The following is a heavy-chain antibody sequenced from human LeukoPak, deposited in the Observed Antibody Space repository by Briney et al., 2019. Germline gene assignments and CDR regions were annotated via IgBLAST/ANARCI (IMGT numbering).Heavy chain of an antibody. CDR3: ARSIGLTGGGVDV. CDR2: ITNGGSTI. CDR1: GFTFSDHN. V-gene: IGHV3-11*01. D-gene: IGHD3-9*01. Sequence: GGSLRLSCAASGFTFSDHNMNWARQAPGKGLEWVSYITNGGSTIHHADSVKGRFTISRDNAKKTLYLQMNSLRAEDTAVYYCARSIGLTGGGVDVWGQGTTVTVSS. J-gene: IGHJ6*02.